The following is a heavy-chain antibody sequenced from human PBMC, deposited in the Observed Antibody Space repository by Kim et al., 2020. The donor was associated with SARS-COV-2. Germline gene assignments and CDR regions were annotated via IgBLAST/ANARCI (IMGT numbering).Heavy chain of an antibody. Sequence: GGSLRLSCAASGFTFSRYWMHWVRQAPGKGRVWVSHINGDGRSTSYADSVKGRVTISRDNAKNTLYLQMNSLRAEDTAVYYCARGGRGRLDYWGQGTLVT. CDR2: INGDGRST. J-gene: IGHJ4*02. D-gene: IGHD3-16*01. V-gene: IGHV3-74*01. CDR1: GFTFSRYW. CDR3: ARGGRGRLDY.